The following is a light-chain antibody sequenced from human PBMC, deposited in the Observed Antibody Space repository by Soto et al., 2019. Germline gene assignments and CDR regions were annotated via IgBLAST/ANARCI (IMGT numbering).Light chain of an antibody. CDR2: LNSDGSL. V-gene: IGLV4-69*01. CDR1: SAYSLYA. Sequence: QSVLTQSPSASASLGASVKLTCTLSSAYSLYAITWHQQKPEKGPRYLMRLNSDGSLHKGDGIPDRFSGSSSGTERYLTISSLQSEDEAAYYCQTWATGPEVFGGGTKLTVL. CDR3: QTWATGPEV. J-gene: IGLJ2*01.